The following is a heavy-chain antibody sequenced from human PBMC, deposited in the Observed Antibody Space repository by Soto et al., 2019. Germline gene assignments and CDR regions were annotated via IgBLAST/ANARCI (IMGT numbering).Heavy chain of an antibody. CDR3: ARAGRRVWFGSLPGTQSSAFDI. J-gene: IGHJ3*02. V-gene: IGHV1-18*01. D-gene: IGHD3-10*01. CDR1: GYTFTSYG. CDR2: ISAYNGNT. Sequence: ASVKVSCKASGYTFTSYGISWVRQAPGQGLEWMGWISAYNGNTNYAQKLQGRVTMTTDTSTSTAYMELRSLRSDDTAVYYCARAGRRVWFGSLPGTQSSAFDIWGQGTMVTVSS.